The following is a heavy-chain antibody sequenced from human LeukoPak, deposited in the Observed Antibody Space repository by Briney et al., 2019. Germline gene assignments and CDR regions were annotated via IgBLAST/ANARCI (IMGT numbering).Heavy chain of an antibody. CDR3: AKDARRTDGWYFFDS. CDR1: GFAFSNQA. CDR2: ISESGSLT. D-gene: IGHD6-19*01. V-gene: IGHV3-23*01. Sequence: GGSLRLSCAASGFAFSNQAMGWVRQATGKGLVWVSVISESGSLTYYADSVKGQFTISRDNSQNTLFLQMNSLRAEETEVYYCAKDARRTDGWYFFDSWGQGALVTVSS. J-gene: IGHJ4*02.